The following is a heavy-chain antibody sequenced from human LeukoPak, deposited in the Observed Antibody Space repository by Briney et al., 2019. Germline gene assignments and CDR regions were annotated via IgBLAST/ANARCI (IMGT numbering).Heavy chain of an antibody. V-gene: IGHV3-23*01. CDR3: AKNLRMRFLSDVFDI. CDR2: LSGNGFNT. D-gene: IGHD3-3*01. J-gene: IGHJ3*02. Sequence: GGSLRLSCAASGFTFSSYVMNWVRQAPGKGLEWVSGLSGNGFNTYYADSVKGRFTVSRDNSKNTLYLQMNSLRAEDTAVYYCAKNLRMRFLSDVFDIWGQGTMATVSS. CDR1: GFTFSSYV.